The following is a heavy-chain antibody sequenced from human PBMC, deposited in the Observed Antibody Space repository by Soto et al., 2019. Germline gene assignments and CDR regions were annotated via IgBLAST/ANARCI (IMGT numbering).Heavy chain of an antibody. J-gene: IGHJ6*02. D-gene: IGHD6-13*01. CDR3: ASESLAAAGTGNYYYGMDV. Sequence: QVQLQESGPGLVKPSQTLSLTCTVSGGSISSGGYYWSWIRQHPGKGLEWIGYIYYSGSTYYNPCLKSRVTISVDTSKNQFSLKLSSVTAADTALYYCASESLAAAGTGNYYYGMDVWGQGTTVTVSS. V-gene: IGHV4-31*03. CDR2: IYYSGST. CDR1: GGSISSGGYY.